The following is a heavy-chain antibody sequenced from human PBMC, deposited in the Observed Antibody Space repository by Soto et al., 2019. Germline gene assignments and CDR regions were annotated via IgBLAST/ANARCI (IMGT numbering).Heavy chain of an antibody. CDR2: IYSSGST. CDR1: GGSISSYY. V-gene: IGHV4-59*01. D-gene: IGHD3-10*01. J-gene: IGHJ6*02. CDR3: ARGDPLLWFGEKVYYGMDV. Sequence: QVQLQESGPGLVKPSETLSLTCTVSGGSISSYYWSWIRQPPGKGLEWIGYIYSSGSTNYNPSLKSRVTISVDTSKNQCSLTLSSVTAADTAVYYCARGDPLLWFGEKVYYGMDVLGQGTTVTVSS.